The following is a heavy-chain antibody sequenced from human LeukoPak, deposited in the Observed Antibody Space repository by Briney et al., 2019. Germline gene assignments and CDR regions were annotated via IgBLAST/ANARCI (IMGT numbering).Heavy chain of an antibody. J-gene: IGHJ4*02. V-gene: IGHV3-23*01. CDR1: GLTFSKDV. CDR2: ISGSGAGT. CDR3: ARDLAEPPLVPITRRGYSYGVGGSYSVAFDY. D-gene: IGHD5-18*01. Sequence: PGGSLRLSCAASGLTFSKDVMSWVRQAPGKGLEWVSAISGSGAGTFYADSVKGRFTISRDNSKNTLYLQMNSLRAEDTAVYYCARDLAEPPLVPITRRGYSYGVGGSYSVAFDYWGQGTLVTVSS.